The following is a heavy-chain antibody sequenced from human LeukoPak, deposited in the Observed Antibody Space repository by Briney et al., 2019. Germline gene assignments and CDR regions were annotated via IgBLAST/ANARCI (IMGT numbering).Heavy chain of an antibody. Sequence: SETLSLTCTVSGGSISSSSYYWGWIRQPPGKGLEWIGSVYYSGSTYYNPSLKSRVTTSVDTSKNQFSLKLSSVTAADTAVYYCARHLSYDSGGYYYWGFDPWGQGILVTVSS. V-gene: IGHV4-39*01. CDR1: GGSISSSSYY. CDR2: VYYSGST. J-gene: IGHJ5*02. CDR3: ARHLSYDSGGYYYWGFDP. D-gene: IGHD3-22*01.